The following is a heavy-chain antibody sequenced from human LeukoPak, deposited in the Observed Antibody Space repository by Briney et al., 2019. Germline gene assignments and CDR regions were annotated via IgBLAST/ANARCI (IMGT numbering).Heavy chain of an antibody. V-gene: IGHV4-38-2*02. Sequence: SETLSLTCSVSGYSISSGYYWGWIRQPPGKGLEWIGSIYHSGSTYYNPSLKSRVTISVDTSKNQFSLKLSSVTAADTAVYYCARRLGYCSSTSCYGGNHWFDPWGQGTLVTVSS. CDR3: ARRLGYCSSTSCYGGNHWFDP. D-gene: IGHD2-2*01. J-gene: IGHJ5*02. CDR1: GYSISSGYY. CDR2: IYHSGST.